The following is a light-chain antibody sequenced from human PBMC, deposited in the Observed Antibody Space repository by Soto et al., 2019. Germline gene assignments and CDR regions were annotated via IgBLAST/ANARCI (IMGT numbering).Light chain of an antibody. CDR2: DVS. V-gene: IGLV2-14*01. CDR1: GSDVGSFDS. Sequence: QSALTQPASVSGSPGQPITISCTGTGSDVGSFDSVAWYQHNPGKAPKLMIYDVSNRPSGVSSRFSGSKSGNTASLSISGLQTEDEANYYCSSFTTSSTLVFGTGTKVTVL. J-gene: IGLJ1*01. CDR3: SSFTTSSTLV.